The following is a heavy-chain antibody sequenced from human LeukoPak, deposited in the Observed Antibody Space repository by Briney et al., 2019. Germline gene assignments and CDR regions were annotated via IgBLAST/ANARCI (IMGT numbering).Heavy chain of an antibody. CDR2: ISSSNNYI. CDR1: GFTFSNYN. J-gene: IGHJ4*02. V-gene: IGHV3-21*01. Sequence: KPGGSLRLSCAASGFTFSNYNMNWVRQAPGKGLEWVSSISSSNNYIYYADSVKGRFTIFRDNAKNSLYLQMNSLRAEDTAVYYCARRSPNYYFDYWGQGTPVTVSS. CDR3: ARRSPNYYFDY.